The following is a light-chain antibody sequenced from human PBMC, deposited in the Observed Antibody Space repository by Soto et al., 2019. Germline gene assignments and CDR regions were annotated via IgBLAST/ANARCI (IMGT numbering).Light chain of an antibody. CDR3: QQYNNWPPIT. CDR2: DAS. CDR1: QSVGIN. J-gene: IGKJ5*01. Sequence: EIVLTQSPGILSLSPGERATLSCRASQSVGINLAWYQQKPGQAPRLLIYDASTRATGIPARFSGSGSGTEFTLTISSLQSEDFEVYYCQQYNNWPPITFGQGTRLEIK. V-gene: IGKV3-15*01.